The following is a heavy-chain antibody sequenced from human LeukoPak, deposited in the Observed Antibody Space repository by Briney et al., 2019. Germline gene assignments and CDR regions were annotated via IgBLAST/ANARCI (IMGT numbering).Heavy chain of an antibody. CDR1: GFSFNTYS. CDR2: ISGSSNSI. CDR3: ARVSSVPTPRALDY. Sequence: GGSLRLSCAASGFSFNTYSMNWVRQAPGKGPEWVSSISGSSNSIFYTDSVKGRFTVSRDNAKNSLYLEMNSLRGEDTAVYYCARVSSVPTPRALDYWGQGTLVTVSS. D-gene: IGHD4/OR15-4a*01. J-gene: IGHJ4*02. V-gene: IGHV3-21*01.